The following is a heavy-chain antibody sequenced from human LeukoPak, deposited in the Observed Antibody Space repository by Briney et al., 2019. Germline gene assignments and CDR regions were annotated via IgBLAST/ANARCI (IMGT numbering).Heavy chain of an antibody. J-gene: IGHJ5*02. CDR1: GFTFTSYS. V-gene: IGHV3-48*01. D-gene: IGHD3-3*01. Sequence: GGSLRLSCAAAGFTFTSYSFNWVRQAPGKGLEWVPYISSNSNNIYYADSVKGRFTISRDNARNSLYLQMNSLRAEDTAVYYCARDRLHYDSPNWFDPWGQGTLVTVSS. CDR3: ARDRLHYDSPNWFDP. CDR2: ISSNSNNI.